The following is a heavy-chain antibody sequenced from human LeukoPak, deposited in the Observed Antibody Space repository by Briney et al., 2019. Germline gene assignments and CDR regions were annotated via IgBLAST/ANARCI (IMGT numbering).Heavy chain of an antibody. D-gene: IGHD3-3*01. V-gene: IGHV3-7*01. J-gene: IGHJ3*02. CDR1: GFTFRSYW. CDR2: IKQDGSEK. CDR3: ARVTKQDAFDI. Sequence: PGGSLRLSXAASGFTFRSYWMSWVRQAPGKGLEWVANIKQDGSEKYYVDSVKGRFTISRDNAKNSLYLQMNSLRAEDTAVYYCARVTKQDAFDIWGQGTMVTVSS.